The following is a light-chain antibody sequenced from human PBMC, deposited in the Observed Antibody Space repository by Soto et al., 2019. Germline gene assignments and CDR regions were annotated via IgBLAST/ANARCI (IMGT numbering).Light chain of an antibody. CDR3: QQFASSPWT. CDR2: GAS. Sequence: EIVLTQSPGTLSLSPGERATLSCRASQSISSSYLAWYQQKPGQTPRLLIYGASNRATGIPDRFSGGGSGTDFTLTVSRLEPEDFAVYYCQQFASSPWTFGQGTKAEIK. J-gene: IGKJ1*01. CDR1: QSISSSY. V-gene: IGKV3-20*01.